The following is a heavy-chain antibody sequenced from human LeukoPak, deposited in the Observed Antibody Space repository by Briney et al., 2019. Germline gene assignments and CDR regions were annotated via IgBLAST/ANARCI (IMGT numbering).Heavy chain of an antibody. J-gene: IGHJ4*02. CDR1: GFTFSRYG. CDR3: AKSHGYSYGFDY. D-gene: IGHD5-18*01. CDR2: ISYNASNK. Sequence: GRSLRLSCAASGFTFSRYGMHWVRQTPGKGLEWVAVISYNASNKYYADSVKGRFTISRDNSKNTLYLQMNSLRAEDTAVYYCAKSHGYSYGFDYWGQGTLVTVSS. V-gene: IGHV3-30*18.